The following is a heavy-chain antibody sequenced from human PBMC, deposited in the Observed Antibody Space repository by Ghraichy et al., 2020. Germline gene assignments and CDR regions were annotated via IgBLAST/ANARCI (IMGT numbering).Heavy chain of an antibody. CDR1: GFTFSSYS. V-gene: IGHV3-21*01. D-gene: IGHD2-15*01. CDR3: AREDYSGDAFDI. J-gene: IGHJ3*02. CDR2: ISSSSSYI. Sequence: GGSLRLSCAASGFTFSSYSMNWVRQAPGKGLEWVSSISSSSSYIYYADSVKGRFTISRDNAKNSLYLQMSSLRAEDTAVYYCAREDYSGDAFDIWGQGTMVTVSS.